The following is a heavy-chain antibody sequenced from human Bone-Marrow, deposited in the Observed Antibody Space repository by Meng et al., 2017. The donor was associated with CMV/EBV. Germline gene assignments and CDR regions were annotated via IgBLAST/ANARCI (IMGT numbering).Heavy chain of an antibody. CDR2: ISSSGSTI. Sequence: GESLKISCAASGFTFSDYYMSWSRQAPGKGLEWVSYISSSGSTIYYADSVKGRFTISRDNAKNSLYLQMNSLRAEDTVLYYCAREVVPAAVDYWGQGTLVTVSS. D-gene: IGHD2-2*01. CDR3: AREVVPAAVDY. CDR1: GFTFSDYY. J-gene: IGHJ4*02. V-gene: IGHV3-11*01.